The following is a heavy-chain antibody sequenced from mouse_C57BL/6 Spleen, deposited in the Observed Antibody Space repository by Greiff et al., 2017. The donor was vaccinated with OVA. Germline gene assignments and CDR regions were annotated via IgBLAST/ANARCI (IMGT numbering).Heavy chain of an antibody. Sequence: VQLQQSGAELVRPGASVKLSCTASGFNIKDYYMHWVKQRPEQGLEWIGRIDPEDGDTEYAPKFQGKATMTADKSSNTAYLQLSSLTSEDTAVYYCTTSSYYSMDYWGQGTSVTVSS. CDR1: GFNIKDYY. J-gene: IGHJ4*01. CDR3: TTSSYYSMDY. V-gene: IGHV14-1*01. CDR2: IDPEDGDT.